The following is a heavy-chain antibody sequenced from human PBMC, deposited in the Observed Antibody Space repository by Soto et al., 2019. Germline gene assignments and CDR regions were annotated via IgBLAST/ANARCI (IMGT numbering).Heavy chain of an antibody. D-gene: IGHD2-8*01. V-gene: IGHV4-39*01. CDR2: IYYSGST. Sequence: QLQLQESGPGLVKPSETLSLTCTVSGGSISSSSYYWGWIRQPPGKGLEWIGSIYYSGSTYYNPSLKSRVTISVDTSKNQFSLKLSSVTAADTAVYYCARTHIVLMVYAYFDYWGQGTLITVSS. CDR1: GGSISSSSYY. CDR3: ARTHIVLMVYAYFDY. J-gene: IGHJ4*02.